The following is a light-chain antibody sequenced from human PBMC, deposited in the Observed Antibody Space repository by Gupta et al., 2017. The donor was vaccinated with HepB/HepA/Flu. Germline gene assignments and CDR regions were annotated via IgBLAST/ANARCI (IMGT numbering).Light chain of an antibody. CDR3: CSYVSGNTFG. CDR2: DVS. J-gene: IGLJ1*01. V-gene: IGLV2-11*01. Sequence: QSALTQPRSVSGSPGESVAISCTGTSSDVGGYNHVSWYQQYPGKAPKLIIYDVSKRSSGVPDRFSGSKSGNTASLTITGRQAEDEADYYCCSYVSGNTFGFGTGTKVTAL. CDR1: SSDVGGYNH.